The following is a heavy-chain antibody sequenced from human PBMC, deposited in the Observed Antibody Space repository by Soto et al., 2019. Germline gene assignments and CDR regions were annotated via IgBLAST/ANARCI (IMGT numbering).Heavy chain of an antibody. J-gene: IGHJ4*02. V-gene: IGHV1-24*01. CDR1: RYTLTELS. D-gene: IGHD7-27*01. Sequence: QVQLVQSGAEVKKPGASVKVSCKVYRYTLTELSMHWVRQAPGKGLEWMGGFDPEDVETIYAQKFQGRVTMTEDTSTETAYVELSSLRSEDTAMYYYATALLNWGLDYWGQGTLVTVSS. CDR2: FDPEDVET. CDR3: ATALLNWGLDY.